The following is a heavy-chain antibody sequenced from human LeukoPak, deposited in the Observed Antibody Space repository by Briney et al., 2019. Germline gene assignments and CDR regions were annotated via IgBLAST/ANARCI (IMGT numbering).Heavy chain of an antibody. D-gene: IGHD6-13*01. Sequence: ASVKVSCKASGYTFTSYYMHWVRQAPGQGLEWMGIINPSGGSTSYAQKFQGRVTMTRDTSTSTVYMELSSLRSEDTAVYYCARDFPLYSSSWYYFGYWGQGTLVTVSS. CDR3: ARDFPLYSSSWYYFGY. CDR2: INPSGGST. V-gene: IGHV1-46*01. J-gene: IGHJ4*02. CDR1: GYTFTSYY.